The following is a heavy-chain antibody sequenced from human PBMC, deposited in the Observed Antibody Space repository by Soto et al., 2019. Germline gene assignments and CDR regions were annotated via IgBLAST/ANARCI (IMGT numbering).Heavy chain of an antibody. J-gene: IGHJ4*02. V-gene: IGHV3-30*18. Sequence: VQLVESGGGVVQPGRSLRLSCAASGFTFSDYAMHWVRQAPGKGLEWVAVVSHDGRNTHYADSVKGRFTISRDSYKNTVALEMTSRSAEDTAVYYCAKGGRQWLVTSDFNYWGQGALVTVSS. D-gene: IGHD6-19*01. CDR1: GFTFSDYA. CDR2: VSHDGRNT. CDR3: AKGGRQWLVTSDFNY.